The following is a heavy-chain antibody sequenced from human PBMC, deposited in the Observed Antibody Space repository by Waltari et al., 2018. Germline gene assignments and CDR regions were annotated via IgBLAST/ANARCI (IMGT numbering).Heavy chain of an antibody. CDR2: MNPNSGNT. V-gene: IGHV1-8*02. Sequence: VPPVPAGAGVEKTGAPMEVSLKASGYNFTSFVINRVRQATGQGLEWMGWMNPNSGNTGYAQKFQGRVTMTRNTSVSTAYMELSSLRSEDTAVYYCARIANLALDPWGQGTLVTVSS. CDR1: GYNFTSFV. J-gene: IGHJ5*02. CDR3: ARIANLALDP.